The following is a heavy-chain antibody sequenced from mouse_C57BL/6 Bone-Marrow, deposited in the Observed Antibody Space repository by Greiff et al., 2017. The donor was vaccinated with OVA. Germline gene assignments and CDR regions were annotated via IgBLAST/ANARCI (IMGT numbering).Heavy chain of an antibody. CDR2: IYPGSGST. CDR3: ARDYGSLYYYAMDY. CDR1: GYTFTSYW. J-gene: IGHJ4*01. Sequence: QVQLQQPGAELVKPGASVKMSCKASGYTFTSYWITWVKQRPGQGLEWIGDIYPGSGSTNYNEKFKSKATLTVDTSSSTAYMQLSSVTSEDSAVYYCARDYGSLYYYAMDYWGQGTSVTVSS. V-gene: IGHV1-55*01. D-gene: IGHD1-1*01.